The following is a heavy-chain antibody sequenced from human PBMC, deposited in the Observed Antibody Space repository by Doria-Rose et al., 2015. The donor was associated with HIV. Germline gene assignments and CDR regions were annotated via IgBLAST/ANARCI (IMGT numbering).Heavy chain of an antibody. V-gene: IGHV2-26*01. Sequence: QVQLVQSGPVLVKPTETLTLTCTVSGVSLSSPGMGVSWIRQPPGKALEWLANIFSDDERSYKTSLKSRLTISRCTSKSQVVLTMTVMDPVDTATYYCARIKSSRWYHKYYVDFWGQGTLVIVSA. CDR2: IFSDDER. J-gene: IGHJ4*02. CDR3: ARIKSSRWYHKYYVDF. CDR1: GVSLSSPGMG. D-gene: IGHD6-13*01.